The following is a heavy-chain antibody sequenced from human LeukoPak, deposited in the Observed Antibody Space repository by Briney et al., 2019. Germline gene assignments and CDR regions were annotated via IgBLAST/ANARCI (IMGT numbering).Heavy chain of an antibody. CDR1: GGSISSYY. J-gene: IGHJ3*01. CDR3: ARVLLLPPVAACDV. Sequence: SETLSLTCTVSGGSISSYYWSWIRQPPGEGVEWIAYNCYSGSTNYNPSLKGRVTISVDTAKNQFSLKLSSVTAADTAVYYCARVLLLPPVAACDVWGQGTMVAVSS. D-gene: IGHD3-10*01. CDR2: NCYSGST. V-gene: IGHV4-59*01.